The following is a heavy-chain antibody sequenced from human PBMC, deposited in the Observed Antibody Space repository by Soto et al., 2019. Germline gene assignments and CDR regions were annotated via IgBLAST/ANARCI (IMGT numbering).Heavy chain of an antibody. CDR2: IYYSGST. Sequence: SETLSLTCSVVGGYISSSSYYWGWIRQPPGKGLEWIGSIYYSGSTYYNPSLKSRVTISVDTSKNQFSLKLSSVTAADTAVYYCATYDHYGDYNYWGQGTLVTVSS. J-gene: IGHJ4*02. V-gene: IGHV4-39*01. CDR3: ATYDHYGDYNY. CDR1: GGYISSSSYY. D-gene: IGHD4-17*01.